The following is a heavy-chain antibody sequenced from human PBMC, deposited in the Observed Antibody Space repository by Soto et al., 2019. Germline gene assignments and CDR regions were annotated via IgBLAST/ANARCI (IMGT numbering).Heavy chain of an antibody. V-gene: IGHV1-58*01. D-gene: IGHD3-22*01. J-gene: IGHJ6*02. CDR3: AASDSSSYYPTYYYYYGMDV. CDR1: GFTFTSSA. CDR2: IVVGSGNT. Sequence: SVKVSCKASGFTFTSSAVQWVRQARGQRLEWIGWIVVGSGNTNYAQKFQERVTITRDMSTSTAYMELSSLRSEDTAVYYCAASDSSSYYPTYYYYYGMDVWGQGTTVTVSS.